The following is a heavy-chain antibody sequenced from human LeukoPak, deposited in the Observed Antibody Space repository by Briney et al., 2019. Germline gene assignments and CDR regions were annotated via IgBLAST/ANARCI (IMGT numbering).Heavy chain of an antibody. CDR3: AGRFSYSSGWYYFDY. V-gene: IGHV3-66*04. CDR2: IYSGGST. Sequence: PGRSLRLSCAASGFIVSSNYMSWVRQAPGKGLEWVSVIYSGGSTYYADSVKGRFTISRDNSKNTLYLQVNSLRAEDTAVYYCAGRFSYSSGWYYFDYWGQGTLVTVSS. CDR1: GFIVSSNY. J-gene: IGHJ4*02. D-gene: IGHD6-19*01.